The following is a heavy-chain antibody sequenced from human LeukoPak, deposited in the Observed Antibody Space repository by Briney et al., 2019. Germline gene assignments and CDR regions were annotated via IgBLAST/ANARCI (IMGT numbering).Heavy chain of an antibody. D-gene: IGHD3-10*01. CDR2: IRSKANSYAT. Sequence: GGSLRLSCAASGFTFSGSAMRWVRQASGKGLEWVGRIRSKANSYATAYAASVKGRFTISRDDSKNTAYLQMNSLKTEDTAVYYCTSGGFGELFYYYYMDVWGKGTTVTVSS. CDR3: TSGGFGELFYYYYMDV. V-gene: IGHV3-73*01. J-gene: IGHJ6*03. CDR1: GFTFSGSA.